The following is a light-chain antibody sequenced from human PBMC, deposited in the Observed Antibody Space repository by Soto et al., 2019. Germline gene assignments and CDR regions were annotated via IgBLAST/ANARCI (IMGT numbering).Light chain of an antibody. CDR2: DAS. V-gene: IGKV1-5*01. CDR3: KQYKTWSLT. CDR1: QSISNW. Sequence: DIQMTQSPSTLSASVGDRVTITCRASQSISNWLAWYQQKPGKAPKLLIYDASSLESGVPSRFSGRGFGTEFTLTISSLQPDDFATYFCKQYKTWSLTFGGGTKVEI. J-gene: IGKJ4*01.